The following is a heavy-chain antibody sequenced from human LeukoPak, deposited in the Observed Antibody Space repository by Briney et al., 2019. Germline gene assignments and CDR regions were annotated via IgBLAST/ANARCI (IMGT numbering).Heavy chain of an antibody. CDR2: ISSSSSTI. V-gene: IGHV3-48*01. D-gene: IGHD2-8*01. Sequence: PGGSLRLSCAASGFTFSSYSMSWVRQAPGKGLEWVSYISSSSSTISYPDSVKGRSTISRDNAKNSLYLQMNNLRAEDTAVYYCARDRCTNGVCYTFAYWGQGTLVTVSS. J-gene: IGHJ4*02. CDR1: GFTFSSYS. CDR3: ARDRCTNGVCYTFAY.